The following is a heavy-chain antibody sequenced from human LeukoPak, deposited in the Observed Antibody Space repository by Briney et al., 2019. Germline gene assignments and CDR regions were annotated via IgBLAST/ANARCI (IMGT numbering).Heavy chain of an antibody. CDR2: TSGSGGST. J-gene: IGHJ5*02. V-gene: IGHV3-23*01. CDR1: GFTFSSYA. D-gene: IGHD3-22*01. CDR3: AKDSSGYYRPFWFDP. Sequence: GGSLRLSRAASGFTFSSYAMSWVRQAPGKGLEWVSATSGSGGSTYYADSVKGRFTISRDNSKNTLYLQMNSLRAEDTAVYYCAKDSSGYYRPFWFDPWGQGTLVTVSS.